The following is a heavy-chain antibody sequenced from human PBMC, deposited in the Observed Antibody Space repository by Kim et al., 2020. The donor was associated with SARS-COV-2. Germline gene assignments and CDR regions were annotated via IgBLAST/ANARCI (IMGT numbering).Heavy chain of an antibody. V-gene: IGHV3-23*01. J-gene: IGHJ4*02. CDR2: ISGSGGST. CDR3: AIDPYSSVPMGEFDY. CDR1: GFTFSSYA. Sequence: GGSLRLSCAASGFTFSSYAMSWVRQAPGKGLEWVSAISGSGGSTYYADSVKGRFTISRDNSKNTLYLQMNSLRAEDTAVYYCAIDPYSSVPMGEFDYWGQGTLVTVSS. D-gene: IGHD6-19*01.